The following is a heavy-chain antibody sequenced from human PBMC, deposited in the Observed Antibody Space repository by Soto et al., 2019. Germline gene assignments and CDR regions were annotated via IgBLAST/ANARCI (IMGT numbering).Heavy chain of an antibody. CDR2: INPSGGST. J-gene: IGHJ5*02. Sequence: GASVKVSCKASGYTFTSYYMHWVRQAPGQGLEWMGIINPSGGSTSYAQKFQGRVTMTRDTSTSTVYMELSSLRSEDTAVYYCASSVRGPNWFDPWGQGTLVTVSS. CDR3: ASSVRGPNWFDP. V-gene: IGHV1-46*01. CDR1: GYTFTSYY. D-gene: IGHD3-10*01.